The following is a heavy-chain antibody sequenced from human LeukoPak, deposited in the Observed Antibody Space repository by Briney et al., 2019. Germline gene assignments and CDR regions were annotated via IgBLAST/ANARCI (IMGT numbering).Heavy chain of an antibody. V-gene: IGHV4-61*02. J-gene: IGHJ5*02. CDR2: IYTSGST. Sequence: PSETLSLTYTVSGGSISSGSYYWSWIRQPAGKGLEWIGRIYTSGSTNYNPSLKSRVTISVDTSKNQFSLKLSSVTAADTAVYYCARDRMATIFPWGQGTLVTVSS. CDR1: GGSISSGSYY. CDR3: ARDRMATIFP. D-gene: IGHD5-24*01.